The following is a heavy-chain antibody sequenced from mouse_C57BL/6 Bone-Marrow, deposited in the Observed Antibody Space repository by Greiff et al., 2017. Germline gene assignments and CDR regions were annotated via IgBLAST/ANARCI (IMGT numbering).Heavy chain of an antibody. D-gene: IGHD2-4*01. J-gene: IGHJ3*01. CDR3: ASPKIYYDYDGFAY. V-gene: IGHV1-81*01. CDR2: IYPRSGNT. CDR1: GYTFTSYG. Sequence: VKLQESGAELARPGASVKLSCKASGYTFTSYGISWVKQRTGQGLEWIGEIYPRSGNTYYNEKFKGKATLTADKSSSTAYMELRSLTSEDSAVYFCASPKIYYDYDGFAYWGQGTLVTVSA.